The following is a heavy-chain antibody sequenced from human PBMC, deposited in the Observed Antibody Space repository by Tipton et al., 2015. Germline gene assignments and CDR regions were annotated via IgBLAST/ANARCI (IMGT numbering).Heavy chain of an antibody. CDR1: GFTFSSYA. Sequence: SLRLSCAASGFTFSSYAMSWVRQSPGKGLEWVSVIGGSGGTTYYGDSVKGRFTISRDNSKNTLYLPMNSLRAEDTAVYYCAKALTYYYDSSGYSDAFDIWGQGTMVTVSS. J-gene: IGHJ3*02. CDR2: IGGSGGTT. D-gene: IGHD3-22*01. CDR3: AKALTYYYDSSGYSDAFDI. V-gene: IGHV3-23*01.